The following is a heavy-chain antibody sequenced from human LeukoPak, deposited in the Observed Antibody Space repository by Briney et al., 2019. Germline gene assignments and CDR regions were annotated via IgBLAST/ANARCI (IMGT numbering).Heavy chain of an antibody. J-gene: IGHJ3*02. CDR2: ISGSGGRT. CDR3: AKGSREWELLDAFDI. CDR1: GFTFSSYG. D-gene: IGHD1-26*01. Sequence: GSLRLSCAASGFTFSSYGMSWVRQAPGKGLEWDSGISGSGGRTNYADSVKGRFTISRDNAKNTLYLQMNSLRAEDTAVYYCAKGSREWELLDAFDIWGQGTMVTVSS. V-gene: IGHV3-23*01.